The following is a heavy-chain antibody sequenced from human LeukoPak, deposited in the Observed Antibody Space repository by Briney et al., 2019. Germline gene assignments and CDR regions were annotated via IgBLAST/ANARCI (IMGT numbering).Heavy chain of an antibody. CDR1: GYTLTSSH. CDR3: AKDRGGSYSIDY. D-gene: IGHD1-26*01. Sequence: ASVKVSCKASGYTLTSSHAHWVRQAPRQGLEWMALINCGDGYTNYAQKFQGRVSVTRDTSTSTIYMELSGLRVEDTAIYYCAKDRGGSYSIDYWGQGTLVTVSS. CDR2: INCGDGYT. V-gene: IGHV1-46*01. J-gene: IGHJ4*02.